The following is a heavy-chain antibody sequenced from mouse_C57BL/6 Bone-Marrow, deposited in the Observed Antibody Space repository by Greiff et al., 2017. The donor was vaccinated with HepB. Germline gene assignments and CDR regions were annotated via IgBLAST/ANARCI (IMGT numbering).Heavy chain of an antibody. V-gene: IGHV1-82*01. CDR1: GYAFSSSW. CDR2: IYPGDGDT. J-gene: IGHJ2*01. Sequence: VKLMESGPELVKPGASVKISCKASGYAFSSSWMNWVKQRPGKGLEWIGRIYPGDGDTNYNGKFKGKATLTADKSSSTAYMQLSSLTSEDSAVYFCAREERDYYYGSLYYFDYWGQGTTLTVSS. CDR3: AREERDYYYGSLYYFDY. D-gene: IGHD1-1*01.